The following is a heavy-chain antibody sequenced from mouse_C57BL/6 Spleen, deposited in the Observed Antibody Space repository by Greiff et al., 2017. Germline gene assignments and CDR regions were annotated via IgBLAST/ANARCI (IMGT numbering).Heavy chain of an antibody. V-gene: IGHV1-64*01. CDR3: AREELRFVDD. J-gene: IGHJ2*01. CDR1: GYTFTSYW. D-gene: IGHD1-1*01. CDR2: IHPISGST. Sequence: QVQLQQPGAELVKPGASVKLSCKASGYTFTSYWMHWVKQRPGQGLEWIGMIHPISGSTNYNEKFKSKATLTVDKSSSTAYMQLSSLTSEDSAVYYCAREELRFVDDWGQGTTLTVSS.